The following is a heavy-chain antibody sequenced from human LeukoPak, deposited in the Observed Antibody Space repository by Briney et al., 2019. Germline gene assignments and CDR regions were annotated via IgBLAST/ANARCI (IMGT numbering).Heavy chain of an antibody. J-gene: IGHJ3*02. D-gene: IGHD6-13*01. V-gene: IGHV5-51*01. Sequence: GESLKISCKGSGYSFTSYWIGWVRQMPGKGLEWMGIIYPGDSDTRYSPSFQGQVTISADKSIGTAYLQWSSLKASDTATYYCAGPKQQLVIDAFDIWGQGTMVTVSS. CDR3: AGPKQQLVIDAFDI. CDR2: IYPGDSDT. CDR1: GYSFTSYW.